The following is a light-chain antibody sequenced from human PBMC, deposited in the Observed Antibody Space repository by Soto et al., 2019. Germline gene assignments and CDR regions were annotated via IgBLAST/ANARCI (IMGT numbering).Light chain of an antibody. Sequence: EIVLTQSPGTLSLSPGERATLSCRASQSVSSSYLAWYQQKPGQAPRLLIYGASSRATGNPDRFSGSGSGTDFTLTISRLEPEDFAVYYCHQYGSSPYTFGQGTKLEIK. J-gene: IGKJ2*01. V-gene: IGKV3-20*01. CDR2: GAS. CDR3: HQYGSSPYT. CDR1: QSVSSSY.